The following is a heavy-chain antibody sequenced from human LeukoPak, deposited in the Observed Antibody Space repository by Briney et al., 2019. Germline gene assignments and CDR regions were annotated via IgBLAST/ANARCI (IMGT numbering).Heavy chain of an antibody. D-gene: IGHD3-22*01. CDR3: ARAPHFFDTSGSRYYFDY. CDR2: IHYSGNT. V-gene: IGHV4-38-2*01. Sequence: PSETLSLTCAISGYSISSAYYWGWIRQPPGKGLEWIGTIHYSGNTYYSPSLMSRVTISVDTSKNQFSLNLNSVTAADTAVYYCARAPHFFDTSGSRYYFDYWGQGALVTVSS. J-gene: IGHJ4*02. CDR1: GYSISSAYY.